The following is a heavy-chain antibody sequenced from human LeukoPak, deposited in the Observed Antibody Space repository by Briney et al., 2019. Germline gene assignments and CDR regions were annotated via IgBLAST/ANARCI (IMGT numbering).Heavy chain of an antibody. CDR2: IYHSGST. Sequence: SETLSLTCTVSGYSISSGYYWGWIRQPPGKGLEWIGSIYHSGSTYYNPSLKSRVTISVDTSKNQFSLKLSSVTAADTAVYYCARGSDYVWGSYRYWGYWGQGTLVTVSS. V-gene: IGHV4-38-2*02. CDR1: GYSISSGYY. CDR3: ARGSDYVWGSYRYWGY. J-gene: IGHJ4*02. D-gene: IGHD3-16*02.